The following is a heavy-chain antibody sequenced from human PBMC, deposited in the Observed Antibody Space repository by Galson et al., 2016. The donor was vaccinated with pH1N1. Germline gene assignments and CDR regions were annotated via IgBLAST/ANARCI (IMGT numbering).Heavy chain of an antibody. V-gene: IGHV1-2*02. Sequence: SVKVSRKASGHIFAENYIHWLRQAPGQGLQWMGFISPDGGDIKTAQSRIFVPRDASINTVYMELKSLRSDDTAVYFCARDYGATGENAFDIGGQGTLTTVSP. CDR2: ISPDGGDI. J-gene: IGHJ3*02. CDR3: ARDYGATGENAFDI. CDR1: GHIFAENY. D-gene: IGHD3-10*01.